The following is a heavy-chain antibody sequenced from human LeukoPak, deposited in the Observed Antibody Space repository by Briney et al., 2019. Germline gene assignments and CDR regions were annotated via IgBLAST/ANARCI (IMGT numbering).Heavy chain of an antibody. CDR1: GCTFTSYD. J-gene: IGHJ5*02. V-gene: IGHV1-8*01. D-gene: IGHD2-8*01. CDR3: ARGQIPSRVYAISGWFDP. CDR2: MNPNSGNT. Sequence: ASVKVSCKASGCTFTSYDINWVRQATGQGLEWMGWMNPNSGNTGYAQKFQGRVTMTRNTSTSTAYMELSSLRSEDTAVYYCARGQIPSRVYAISGWFDPWGQGTLVTVSS.